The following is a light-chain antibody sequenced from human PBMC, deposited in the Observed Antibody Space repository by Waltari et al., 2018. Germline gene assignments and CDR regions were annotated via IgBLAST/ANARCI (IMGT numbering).Light chain of an antibody. Sequence: EIVLTQSPATLSLSPGERATLSCRASQTVDTYLAWYQQRPGQAPRLLIYDTSNRATGIPDRFSGSGSETDFTLTISSLEPEDFAVYYCQMYVRLPVTFGQGTKVEI. CDR2: DTS. V-gene: IGKV3-11*01. J-gene: IGKJ1*01. CDR3: QMYVRLPVT. CDR1: QTVDTY.